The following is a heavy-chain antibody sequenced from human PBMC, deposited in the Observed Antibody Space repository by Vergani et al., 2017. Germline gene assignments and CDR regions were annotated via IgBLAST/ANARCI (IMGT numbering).Heavy chain of an antibody. Sequence: QVQLVQSGAEVKHPGSSVKVSCKASGGTFSSYAISWVRQAPGQGLEWMGGLIPIFSTANYAQKFQGRVTITADESKSTAYMELSSLRSEDTAVYYCARDLRAYGGGDCYSGLDGFDIWGQGTMVTVSS. CDR1: GGTFSSYA. CDR3: ARDLRAYGGGDCYSGLDGFDI. J-gene: IGHJ3*02. V-gene: IGHV1-69*01. CDR2: LIPIFSTA. D-gene: IGHD2-21*01.